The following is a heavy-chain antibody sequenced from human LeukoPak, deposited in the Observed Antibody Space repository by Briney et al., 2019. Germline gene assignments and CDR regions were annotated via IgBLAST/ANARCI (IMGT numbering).Heavy chain of an antibody. J-gene: IGHJ4*02. CDR1: GFTFSSYS. CDR3: ARGPYKDFWSGYSDY. V-gene: IGHV3-48*01. Sequence: GGSLRLSCSASGFTFSSYSMNWVRQAPGKGLEWVSYISSSSTTIYYAGSVKGRFTISRDNAKNSLYLQMNSLRVADTAVYYCARGPYKDFWSGYSDYWGQGTLVTVSS. CDR2: ISSSSTTI. D-gene: IGHD3-3*01.